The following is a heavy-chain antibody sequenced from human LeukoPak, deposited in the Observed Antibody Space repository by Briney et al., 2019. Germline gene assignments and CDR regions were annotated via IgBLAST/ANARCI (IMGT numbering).Heavy chain of an antibody. CDR3: AKAEAPYDILTGYYNAFFDY. D-gene: IGHD3-9*01. V-gene: IGHV3-23*01. Sequence: GGSLRLSCAASGFTFSSYAMSWVRQAPGEWLEWYSAISGSGGSTYYADSVKGRFTISRDNSKNTLYLQMNSLRAEDTAVYYCAKAEAPYDILTGYYNAFFDYWGQGTLVTVSS. J-gene: IGHJ4*02. CDR2: ISGSGGST. CDR1: GFTFSSYA.